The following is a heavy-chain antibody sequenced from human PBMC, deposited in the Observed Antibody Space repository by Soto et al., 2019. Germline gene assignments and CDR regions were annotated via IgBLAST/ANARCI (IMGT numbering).Heavy chain of an antibody. D-gene: IGHD2-2*01. CDR2: ISSSGSTI. CDR1: GFTFSIYE. J-gene: IGHJ6*02. Sequence: GGSLRLACAASGFTFSIYEMKWVRHAPGKGLEWVSYISSSGSTIYYADSVKGRFTISRDNAKNSLYLQMNSLRAEDTAVYYCARDGGVVVPAAIPDYYYYYGMDVWGQGTTVTVSS. CDR3: ARDGGVVVPAAIPDYYYYYGMDV. V-gene: IGHV3-48*03.